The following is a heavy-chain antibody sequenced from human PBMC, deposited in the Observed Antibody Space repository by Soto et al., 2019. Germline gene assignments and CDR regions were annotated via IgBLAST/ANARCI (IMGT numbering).Heavy chain of an antibody. CDR3: ASVLGSRFSFRYGC. Sequence: PSETLSLTCTVSGGSISSGSYHWSWIRQHPGKGLEWIGNIYYSGSTYYNPSLKSRATITIDTSKNQFSLRLGSVTAADTAVYSCASVLGSRFSFRYGCWGRGTLVTVSS. CDR1: GGSISSGSYH. V-gene: IGHV4-31*03. CDR2: IYYSGST. D-gene: IGHD5-18*01. J-gene: IGHJ4*02.